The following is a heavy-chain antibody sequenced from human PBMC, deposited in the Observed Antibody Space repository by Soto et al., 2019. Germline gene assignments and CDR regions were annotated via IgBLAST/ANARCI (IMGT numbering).Heavy chain of an antibody. J-gene: IGHJ6*02. CDR1: GFTFSSYG. CDR3: ARDQNDYGDYHYYYYGMDV. V-gene: IGHV3-33*01. D-gene: IGHD4-17*01. Sequence: PGGSLRLSCAASGFTFSSYGMHWVRQAPGKGLEWVAVIWYDGSNKYYADSVKGRFTISRDNSKNTLYLQMNSLRAEDTAVYYCARDQNDYGDYHYYYYGMDVWGQGTTVTVSS. CDR2: IWYDGSNK.